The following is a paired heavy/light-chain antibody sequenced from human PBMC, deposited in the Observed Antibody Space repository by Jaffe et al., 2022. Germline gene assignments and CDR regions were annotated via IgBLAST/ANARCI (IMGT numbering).Light chain of an antibody. CDR3: QHRSSWPLT. J-gene: IGKJ4*01. CDR1: QSVSGY. V-gene: IGKV3-11*01. CDR2: DAS. Sequence: EIVLTQSPATLSLSPGERATLSCRASQSVSGYLAWYQQKPGQAPRLLIYDASNRATGIPARFSGSGSGTDFTLTISSLEPEDFAVYYCQHRSSWPLTFGGGTKVEIK.
Heavy chain of an antibody. Sequence: EVHLLESGGGLVQPGGSLRLSCAASGFTFSSYAMNWVRQAPGKGLEWVSGIFDSGSRTLYADSVKGRFTISRDNSNNILFLQMNSLRGDDTAVYYCAKVLSAGVFDLWGRGTLVIVSS. CDR1: GFTFSSYA. V-gene: IGHV3-23*01. D-gene: IGHD3-10*01. CDR3: AKVLSAGVFDL. CDR2: IFDSGSRT. J-gene: IGHJ2*01.